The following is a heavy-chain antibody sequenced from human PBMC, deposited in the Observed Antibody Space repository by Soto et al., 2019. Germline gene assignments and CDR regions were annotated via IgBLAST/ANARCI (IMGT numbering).Heavy chain of an antibody. CDR2: IYWDDDE. D-gene: IGHD3-10*01. CDR1: GFSLTTDGVG. Sequence: QITLNESGPTLVKPTQTLTLTCTFSGFSLTTDGVGVGWVRQPPGEALEWLALIYWDDDERYSPSLKTRLTITKDTAKNQVVLIVTNMDPVDSATYYCALYRNLITEDAQVGDFDSCGQGNLVTGST. CDR3: ALYRNLITEDAQVGDFDS. V-gene: IGHV2-5*02. J-gene: IGHJ4*02.